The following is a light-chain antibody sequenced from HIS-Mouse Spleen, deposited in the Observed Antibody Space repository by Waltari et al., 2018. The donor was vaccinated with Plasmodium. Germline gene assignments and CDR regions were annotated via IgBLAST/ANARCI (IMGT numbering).Light chain of an antibody. CDR1: QGISRW. J-gene: IGKJ4*01. CDR2: AAS. Sequence: DIPMTQPPSSVSASVGDRVTITCRARQGISRWLAGYQQKPGKAPKLLIYAASSLQSGVPSRFSGSGSGTDFTLTISSLQPEDFATYYCQQANSFPLTFGGGTKVEIK. CDR3: QQANSFPLT. V-gene: IGKV1-12*01.